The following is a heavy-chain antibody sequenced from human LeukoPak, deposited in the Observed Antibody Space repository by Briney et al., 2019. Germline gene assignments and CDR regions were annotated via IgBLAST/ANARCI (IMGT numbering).Heavy chain of an antibody. Sequence: GGCLRLSRAASGFTVTNNFMTWVRQAPGKGLEWVSIIYSDGTTYYVDSVKGRFTISRDSSKNTLYLQMSSLRAEDTAVYYCARNSFLLRSISYYYYMDVWGKGTTVTVS. CDR3: ARNSFLLRSISYYYYMDV. CDR2: IYSDGTT. V-gene: IGHV3-66*02. D-gene: IGHD2-2*01. J-gene: IGHJ6*03. CDR1: GFTVTNNF.